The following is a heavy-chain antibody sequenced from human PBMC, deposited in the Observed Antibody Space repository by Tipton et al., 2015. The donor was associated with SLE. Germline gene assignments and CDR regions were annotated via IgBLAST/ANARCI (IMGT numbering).Heavy chain of an antibody. D-gene: IGHD6-19*01. CDR3: AAYNSGSHAFHI. J-gene: IGHJ3*02. CDR2: MFYIGNS. V-gene: IGHV4-59*01. CDR1: GGSITDFY. Sequence: GLVKPSETLSLTCSVSGGSITDFYWSWLRKPPGKGLQWIGFMFYIGNSEYNPSLKSRVTISIDTSKSQYSLNLTSVTAADTAVYYCAAYNSGSHAFHIWGQGTMVTVS.